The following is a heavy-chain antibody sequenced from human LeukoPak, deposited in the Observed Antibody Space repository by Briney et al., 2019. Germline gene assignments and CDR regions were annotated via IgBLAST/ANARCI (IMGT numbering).Heavy chain of an antibody. J-gene: IGHJ4*02. D-gene: IGHD1-1*01. Sequence: VASVKVSCKTSGYTFTNLDINWLRQAPGQGLEWMGWKSPNSGDTGYAQKFQGRVSMTRDIFKSTAYMELSSLRSEDTAIYYCASNPPNTGDFYYWGLGTLVTVSS. CDR1: GYTFTNLD. CDR3: ASNPPNTGDFYY. CDR2: KSPNSGDT. V-gene: IGHV1-8*01.